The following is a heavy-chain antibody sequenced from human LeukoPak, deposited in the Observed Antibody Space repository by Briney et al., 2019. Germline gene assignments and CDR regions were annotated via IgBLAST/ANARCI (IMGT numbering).Heavy chain of an antibody. V-gene: IGHV2-70*11. D-gene: IGHD7-27*01. CDR1: GFSLIASGMC. J-gene: IGHJ4*02. Sequence: SGPALVKPTQTLTLTCTFSGFSLIASGMCVSWIRQPPGKALEWLARIDWDDDTYYSTSLNTRLTISKDTSKNQVVLTMTNMDPVDTATYYCARMNRGNYFDYWGQGTLVTVSS. CDR3: ARMNRGNYFDY. CDR2: IDWDDDT.